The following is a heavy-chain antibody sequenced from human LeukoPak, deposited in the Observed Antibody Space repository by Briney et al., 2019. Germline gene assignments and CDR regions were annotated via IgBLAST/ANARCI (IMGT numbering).Heavy chain of an antibody. D-gene: IGHD3-10*01. V-gene: IGHV3-23*01. CDR1: GFTFSSYA. CDR2: ISGSGGST. CDR3: AKDQFAMVRGVIITWSPYYGMDV. Sequence: PGGSLRLSCAASGFTFSSYAMSWVRPAPGKGLEWVSAISGSGGSTYYADSVKGRFTISRDNSKNTLYLQMNSLGAEDAAVYYCAKDQFAMVRGVIITWSPYYGMDVWGKGTTVTVSS. J-gene: IGHJ6*04.